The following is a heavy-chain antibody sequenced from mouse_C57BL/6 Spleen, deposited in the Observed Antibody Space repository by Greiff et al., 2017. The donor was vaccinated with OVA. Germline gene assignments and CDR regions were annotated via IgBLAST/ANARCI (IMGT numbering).Heavy chain of an antibody. Sequence: VQLQQSGAELARPGASVKLSCKASGYTFTSYGISWVKQRTGQGLEWIGEIYPRSGNTYYNAKFKVKATLTADKSSSTAYMELRSLTSEDSAVYFCAREYYGSSYPFAYWGQGTLVTVSA. D-gene: IGHD1-1*01. CDR1: GYTFTSYG. CDR2: IYPRSGNT. CDR3: AREYYGSSYPFAY. J-gene: IGHJ3*01. V-gene: IGHV1-81*01.